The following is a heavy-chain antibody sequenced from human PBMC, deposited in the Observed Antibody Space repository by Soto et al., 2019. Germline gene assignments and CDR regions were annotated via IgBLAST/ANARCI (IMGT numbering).Heavy chain of an antibody. CDR3: ARDTYYYYGMDV. J-gene: IGHJ6*02. V-gene: IGHV1-2*04. CDR2: INPNSGGT. CDR1: GYTFTGYY. Sequence: ASVKVSCKASGYTFTGYYMHWVRQAPGQGLEWMGWINPNSGGTNYAQKFQGWVTMTRDTSISTAYMELSRLRSDDTAVYYCARDTYYYYGMDVWRQGTTVTVSS.